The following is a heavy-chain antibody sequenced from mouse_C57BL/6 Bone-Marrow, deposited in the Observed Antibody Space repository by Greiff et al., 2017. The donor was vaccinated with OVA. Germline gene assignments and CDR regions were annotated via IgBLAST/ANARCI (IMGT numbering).Heavy chain of an antibody. CDR3: ARRGITTYFDY. J-gene: IGHJ2*01. CDR2: IDPSDSYT. CDR1: GYTFTSYW. D-gene: IGHD2-4*01. V-gene: IGHV1-59*01. Sequence: QVQLQQPGAELVRPGTSVKLSCKASGYTFTSYWMHWVKQRPGQGLEWIGVIDPSDSYTNYNQKFKGKATLTVDTSSSTAYMQLSSLTSEDSAVYYCARRGITTYFDYWGQGTTLTVSS.